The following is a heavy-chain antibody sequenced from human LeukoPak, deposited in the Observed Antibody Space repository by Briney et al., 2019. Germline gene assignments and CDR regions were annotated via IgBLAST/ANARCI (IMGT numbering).Heavy chain of an antibody. CDR3: ARGIGKGIQLWLENWFDP. V-gene: IGHV4-30-4*01. CDR1: GGSISSGDYY. J-gene: IGHJ5*02. Sequence: SETLSLTCTVSGGSISSGDYYWSWIRQPPGKGLEWIGYIYYSGSTYYNPSLKSRVTISVDTSKNQFSLKLSSVTAADTAVYYCARGIGKGIQLWLENWFDPWGQGTLVTVSS. CDR2: IYYSGST. D-gene: IGHD5-18*01.